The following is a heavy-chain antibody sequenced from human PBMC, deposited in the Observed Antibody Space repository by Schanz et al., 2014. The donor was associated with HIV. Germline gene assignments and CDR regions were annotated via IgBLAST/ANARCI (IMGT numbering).Heavy chain of an antibody. CDR1: GFTSSDYT. J-gene: IGHJ3*02. CDR2: ISSSGYI. D-gene: IGHD3-22*01. CDR3: ARTAPTKYYYDSSGVRGAFDI. V-gene: IGHV3-21*01. Sequence: VQLMESGGGLVKPGGSLRLSCAAGGFTSSDYTMNWVRQAPGKGLEWVSSISSSGYIRYADSVRGRFTISRDNAKNSLYLQMNSLRDEDTAVYYCARTAPTKYYYDSSGVRGAFDIWGQGTMVTVSS.